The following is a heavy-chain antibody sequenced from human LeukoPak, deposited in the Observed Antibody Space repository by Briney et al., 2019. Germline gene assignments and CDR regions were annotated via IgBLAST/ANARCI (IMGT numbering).Heavy chain of an antibody. J-gene: IGHJ4*02. Sequence: GSSVKVSCKASGGTFSSYAISWVRQAPGQGLEWMGGIIPIFGTANYAQKFQGRVTITADKSTSTAYMELSSLRSEDTAVYYCARWEYDILTGYYKRYFDYWGQGTLVTVSS. V-gene: IGHV1-69*06. D-gene: IGHD3-9*01. CDR3: ARWEYDILTGYYKRYFDY. CDR1: GGTFSSYA. CDR2: IIPIFGTA.